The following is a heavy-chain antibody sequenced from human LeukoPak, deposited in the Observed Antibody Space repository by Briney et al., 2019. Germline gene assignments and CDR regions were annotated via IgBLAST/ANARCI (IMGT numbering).Heavy chain of an antibody. CDR2: ISSGGCT. Sequence: PGWSLRLTCAASGFTVSSNYMSWVCQAPGQRLEWVSVISSGGCTYYADSVKGRFTLSRDNSKSTLYLQMNSLRAEDTAVYYCPSPSSDSSGYDPTFDYWGQGTLVTVAS. CDR1: GFTVSSNY. D-gene: IGHD3-22*01. V-gene: IGHV3-53*01. J-gene: IGHJ4*02. CDR3: PSPSSDSSGYDPTFDY.